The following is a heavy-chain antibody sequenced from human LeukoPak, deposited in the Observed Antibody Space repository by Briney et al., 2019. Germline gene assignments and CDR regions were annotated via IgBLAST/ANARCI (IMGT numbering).Heavy chain of an antibody. CDR1: GFTFSSYA. Sequence: PGGSLRLSCAASGFTFSSYAMSWVRQAPGKGLEWVAVISYDGSNKYYADSVKGRFTISRDNSKNTLYLQMNSLRAEDTAVYYCAKDNAIPHYYDSSGYYYGGAFDIWGQGTMVTVSS. D-gene: IGHD3-22*01. CDR3: AKDNAIPHYYDSSGYYYGGAFDI. V-gene: IGHV3-30*18. CDR2: ISYDGSNK. J-gene: IGHJ3*02.